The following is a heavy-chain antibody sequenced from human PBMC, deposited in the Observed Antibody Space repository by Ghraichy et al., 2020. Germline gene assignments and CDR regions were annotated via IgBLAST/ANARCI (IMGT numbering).Heavy chain of an antibody. J-gene: IGHJ4*02. D-gene: IGHD2-2*01. CDR1: GFTSSSHW. CDR2: IKQDGSEK. Sequence: GGSLRLSCVASGFTSSSHWMSWVRQAPGKGLEWVANIKQDGSEKNYVDSVKGRFTISRDNAKNSVYLQMNSLRAEDTAVYYCARVRLLLCYDYLGQGTLVTVSS. CDR3: ARVRLLLCYDY. V-gene: IGHV3-7*01.